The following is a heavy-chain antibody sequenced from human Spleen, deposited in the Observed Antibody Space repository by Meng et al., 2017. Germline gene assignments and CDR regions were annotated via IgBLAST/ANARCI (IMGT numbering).Heavy chain of an antibody. CDR2: ISSNGNDK. V-gene: IGHV3-30-3*01. J-gene: IGHJ4*02. Sequence: QGQLVESGGGVVQPGGSLRRSCATSGLTFSYYHFHWIRQAPNKGLEWVAIISSNGNDKYYSDSVKGRFTISKDNSKNTLSLQMHSLRPEDTAVYYCAKDGGRYSGNHDYWGQGTLVTVSS. CDR3: AKDGGRYSGNHDY. CDR1: GLTFSYYH. D-gene: IGHD1-26*01.